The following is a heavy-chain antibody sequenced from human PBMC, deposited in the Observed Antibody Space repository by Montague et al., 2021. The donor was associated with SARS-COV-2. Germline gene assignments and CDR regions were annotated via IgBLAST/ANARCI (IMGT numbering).Heavy chain of an antibody. V-gene: IGHV3-66*02. CDR3: ARDQRRYGSGSYYGPHYYYYGMDV. J-gene: IGHJ6*02. CDR2: IYSGGST. Sequence: SLRLSCAASGFTVSCNYMSWVRQAPGKGLEWVSVIYSGGSTYYADSVKGRFTISRDNSKNTLYLQMNSLRAEDTAVYYCARDQRRYGSGSYYGPHYYYYGMDVWGQGTTVTVSS. D-gene: IGHD3-10*01. CDR1: GFTVSCNY.